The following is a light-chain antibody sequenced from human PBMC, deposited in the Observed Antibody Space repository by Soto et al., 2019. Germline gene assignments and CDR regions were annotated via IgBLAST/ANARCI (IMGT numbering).Light chain of an antibody. CDR1: SSNIGTGYD. V-gene: IGLV1-40*01. Sequence: QSVLTQPRSVSGAPGQRVTISCTGSSSNIGTGYDVHWYQQLPGTAPKLLIYGNSNRPSGVPDRFPGSKSGTSASLAITGLQAEDEADYYCQSFDSSRFYVFGTGTKVTVL. CDR2: GNS. CDR3: QSFDSSRFYV. J-gene: IGLJ1*01.